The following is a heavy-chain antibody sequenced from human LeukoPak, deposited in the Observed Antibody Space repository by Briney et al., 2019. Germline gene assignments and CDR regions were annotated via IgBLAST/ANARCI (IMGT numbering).Heavy chain of an antibody. J-gene: IGHJ4*02. CDR1: GFTFSRYS. D-gene: IGHD3-10*01. V-gene: IGHV3-21*01. Sequence: GGSLRLSCAASGFTFSRYSMNWVRQAPGKGLEWVSSISISSNYIYYADSVKGRFTISRDNSKNTLYLQMNSLRAEDTAVYYCAKDSASMVRGVIITRHFDYWGQGTLVTVSS. CDR3: AKDSASMVRGVIITRHFDY. CDR2: ISISSNYI.